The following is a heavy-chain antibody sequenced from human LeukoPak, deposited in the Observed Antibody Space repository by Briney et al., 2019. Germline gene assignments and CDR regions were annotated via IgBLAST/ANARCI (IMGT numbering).Heavy chain of an antibody. D-gene: IGHD4-17*01. CDR3: AKLYGDFDAFDI. Sequence: PGGSLRLSCKGSGYSFTSYWIGWVRQMLGKGLEWMGIIYPGDSDTRYSPSFQGQITISADKSISTAYLQWSSLKASDTAMYYCAKLYGDFDAFDIWGQGTMVTVSS. CDR2: IYPGDSDT. CDR1: GYSFTSYW. J-gene: IGHJ3*02. V-gene: IGHV5-51*01.